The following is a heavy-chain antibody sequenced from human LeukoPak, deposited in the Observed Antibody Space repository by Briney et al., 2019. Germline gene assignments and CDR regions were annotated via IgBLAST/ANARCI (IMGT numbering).Heavy chain of an antibody. Sequence: RGSLRLSCAASGFTVSSNYMNWVRQAPGKGLEWVSVIYSGGSTYYADSVKGRFTISRDNSKNTLYLRMNSLRAEDTAVYYCAREAVTRNYFDYWGQGTLVTVSS. J-gene: IGHJ4*02. V-gene: IGHV3-53*01. CDR2: IYSGGST. CDR3: AREAVTRNYFDY. CDR1: GFTVSSNY. D-gene: IGHD4-17*01.